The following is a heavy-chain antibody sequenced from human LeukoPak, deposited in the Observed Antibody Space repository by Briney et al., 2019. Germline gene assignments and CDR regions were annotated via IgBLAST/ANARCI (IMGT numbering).Heavy chain of an antibody. V-gene: IGHV4-59*01. CDR1: GGSISSYY. Sequence: SETLSLICTVSGGSISSYYWSWIRQPPGKGLEWIGYIYYSGSTNYNPSLKSRVTISVDTSKNQFSLKLSSVTAADTAVYYCARDGRYSSSWLTDWYFDLWGRGTLVTVSS. CDR3: ARDGRYSSSWLTDWYFDL. J-gene: IGHJ2*01. D-gene: IGHD6-13*01. CDR2: IYYSGST.